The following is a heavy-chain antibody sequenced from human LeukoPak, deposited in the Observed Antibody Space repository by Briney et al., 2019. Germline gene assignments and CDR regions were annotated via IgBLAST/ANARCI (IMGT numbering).Heavy chain of an antibody. J-gene: IGHJ4*02. Sequence: ASVKVSCKASGYTFTGYYMHWVRQAPGQGLEWMGWINPNSGGTNYAQKFQGWVTMTRDTSISTAYMELSRLRSDDTAVYYCARDLEYYYGSGGKGRDYWGQGTLVTVSS. V-gene: IGHV1-2*04. CDR1: GYTFTGYY. D-gene: IGHD3-10*01. CDR2: INPNSGGT. CDR3: ARDLEYYYGSGGKGRDY.